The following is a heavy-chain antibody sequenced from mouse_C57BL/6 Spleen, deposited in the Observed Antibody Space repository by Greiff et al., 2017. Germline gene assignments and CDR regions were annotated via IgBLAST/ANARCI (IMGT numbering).Heavy chain of an antibody. D-gene: IGHD6-2*01. J-gene: IGHJ2*01. V-gene: IGHV1-42*01. Sequence: VQLQQSGPELVKPGASVKISCKASGYSFTGYYMNWVKQSPEKSLEWIGEINPSTGGTTYNQKFKAKATLTVDKSSSTAYMQLKSLTSEDSAVYYCAREESYFDYWGQGTTLTVSS. CDR2: INPSTGGT. CDR1: GYSFTGYY. CDR3: AREESYFDY.